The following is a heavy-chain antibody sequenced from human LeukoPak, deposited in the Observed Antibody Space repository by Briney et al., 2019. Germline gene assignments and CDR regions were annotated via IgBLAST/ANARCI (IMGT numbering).Heavy chain of an antibody. Sequence: ASVKVSCKASGYTFTTYGISCVRQAPGQGLKWMGWISAYNGNTFYAQKFQGRVTMTTDTSTSTAYMELRSLRSDDTAVYYCARDYAPIRAAAGPSFDYWGQGTLVTVSS. CDR3: ARDYAPIRAAAGPSFDY. D-gene: IGHD6-13*01. CDR1: GYTFTTYG. CDR2: ISAYNGNT. V-gene: IGHV1-18*01. J-gene: IGHJ4*02.